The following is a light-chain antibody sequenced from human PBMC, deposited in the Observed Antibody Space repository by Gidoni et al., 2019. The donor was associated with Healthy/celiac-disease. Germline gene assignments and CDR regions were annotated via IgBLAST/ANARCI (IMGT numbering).Light chain of an antibody. CDR2: EGS. CDR3: CSYAGSSTWV. Sequence: QSALTQPASGSGSPGQSITISCTGTSSDVGSYNLVSWYQQHPGKAPKLMIYEGSKRHTGVSNRFSGSKAGNTASLTISGLQAEDEADYYCCSYAGSSTWVFGGGTKLTVL. CDR1: SSDVGSYNL. V-gene: IGLV2-23*01. J-gene: IGLJ3*02.